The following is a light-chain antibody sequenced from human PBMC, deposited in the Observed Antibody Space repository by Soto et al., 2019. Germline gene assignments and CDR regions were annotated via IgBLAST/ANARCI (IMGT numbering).Light chain of an antibody. CDR2: KAS. CDR1: QNINNW. V-gene: IGKV1-5*03. J-gene: IGKJ1*01. CDR3: QQYDSYPWT. Sequence: DIQMTQSPSTLSTSAGDRVTLTCRASQNINNWLAWYQQKPGKAPKLLVFKASTLESGVPSRFSGSGSGTDFTLAISSLQPDDFATYYCQQYDSYPWTFGQGTKVEIK.